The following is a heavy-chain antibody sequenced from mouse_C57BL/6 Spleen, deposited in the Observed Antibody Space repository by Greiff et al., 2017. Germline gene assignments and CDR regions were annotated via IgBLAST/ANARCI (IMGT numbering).Heavy chain of an antibody. CDR3: ARRYGNYFDY. CDR2: IDPSDSYT. Sequence: QVQLQQPGAELVRPGTSVKLSCKASGYTFTSYWMHWVKQRPGQGLEWIGVIDPSDSYTNYNQKFKGKATLTVDTSSSTAYMQLSSLSSEDSAVYYCARRYGNYFDYWGQGTTLTVSS. CDR1: GYTFTSYW. J-gene: IGHJ2*01. V-gene: IGHV1-59*01. D-gene: IGHD2-10*02.